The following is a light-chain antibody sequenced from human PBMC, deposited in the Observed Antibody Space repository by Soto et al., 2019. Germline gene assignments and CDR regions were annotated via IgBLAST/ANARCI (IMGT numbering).Light chain of an antibody. V-gene: IGKV3-15*01. CDR3: QHYNSYSEA. CDR2: GAS. CDR1: QNVGNN. Sequence: EIVMTQSPATLSVSPGERATLSCRASQNVGNNLVWYQQKPGQAPRLLIYGASTRAAGIPDRFSGSGSGTEFTLTISSLQPDDFATYYCQHYNSYSEAFGQGTKVELK. J-gene: IGKJ1*01.